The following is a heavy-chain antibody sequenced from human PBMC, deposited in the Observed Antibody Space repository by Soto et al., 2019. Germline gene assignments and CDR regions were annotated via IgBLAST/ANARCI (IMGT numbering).Heavy chain of an antibody. D-gene: IGHD3-22*01. J-gene: IGHJ3*02. CDR1: GFTFSSYS. V-gene: IGHV3-21*01. Sequence: EVQLVESGGGLVKPGGSLRLSCAASGFTFSSYSMNWVRQAPGKGLEWLSSISSSSSYIYYADSVKGRFTISRDNAKNSLYLQMNSLRAADTAVYYCARGYHYYDSSGYDKWDAFDIWGQGTMVTVSS. CDR3: ARGYHYYDSSGYDKWDAFDI. CDR2: ISSSSSYI.